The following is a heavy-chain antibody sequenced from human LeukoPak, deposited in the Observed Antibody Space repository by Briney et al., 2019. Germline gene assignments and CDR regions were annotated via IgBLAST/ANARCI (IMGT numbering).Heavy chain of an antibody. V-gene: IGHV4-39*02. Sequence: SEILSLTCTVSGGSISSSSYYWGWIRQPPGKGLEWIGSIYYSGTTYYNPSLKSRVTISVDTSKNQFSLRLSSVTAADTAVYYCARELQGIAARPLGYYYYMDVWGKGTTVTVSS. CDR2: IYYSGTT. J-gene: IGHJ6*03. D-gene: IGHD6-13*01. CDR3: ARELQGIAARPLGYYYYMDV. CDR1: GGSISSSSYY.